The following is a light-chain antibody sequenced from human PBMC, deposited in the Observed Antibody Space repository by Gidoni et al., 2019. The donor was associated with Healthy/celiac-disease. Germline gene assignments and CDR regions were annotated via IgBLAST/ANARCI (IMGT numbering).Light chain of an antibody. Sequence: DIQLIQSSSFLSASVGDRVTITCRASQGISSYLAWYQQKPGKAPKLLIYAASTLQSGVPSRFSGSGSGTEFTLTISSLQPEDFATYYCQQLNSYPRITFGPXTKVDIK. V-gene: IGKV1-9*01. CDR3: QQLNSYPRIT. J-gene: IGKJ3*01. CDR2: AAS. CDR1: QGISSY.